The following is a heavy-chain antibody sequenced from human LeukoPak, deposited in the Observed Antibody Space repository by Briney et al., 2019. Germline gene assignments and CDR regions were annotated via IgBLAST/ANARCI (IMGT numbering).Heavy chain of an antibody. V-gene: IGHV3-53*01. D-gene: IGHD1-26*01. CDR3: ARALSGSYHFYYFDY. Sequence: PGGSLRLSCAASGFTVSSNYMSWVRQAPGKGLEWVSVIYSGGSTYYADSVKGRFTISRDNSKNTLYLQMNSLRAEDTAVYYCARALSGSYHFYYFDYWGQGTLVTVSS. CDR1: GFTVSSNY. J-gene: IGHJ4*02. CDR2: IYSGGST.